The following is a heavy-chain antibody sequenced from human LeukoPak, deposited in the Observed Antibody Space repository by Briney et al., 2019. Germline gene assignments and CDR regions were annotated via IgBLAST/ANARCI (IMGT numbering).Heavy chain of an antibody. J-gene: IGHJ6*03. Sequence: ASVKVSCKASGYTFTGYYMHWVRQAPGQGLEWMGWFNPDSGGTNYAQKFQGRVTMTRDTSISTAYMELSTLRSDDTAVYYCARGSGSIAARQILGRRDYYMDVWGKGTTVTVSS. D-gene: IGHD6-13*01. CDR2: FNPDSGGT. CDR3: ARGSGSIAARQILGRRDYYMDV. V-gene: IGHV1-2*02. CDR1: GYTFTGYY.